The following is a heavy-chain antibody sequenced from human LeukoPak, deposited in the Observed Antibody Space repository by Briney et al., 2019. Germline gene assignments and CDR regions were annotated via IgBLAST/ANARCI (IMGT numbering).Heavy chain of an antibody. J-gene: IGHJ4*02. CDR1: GGSISSGGYS. V-gene: IGHV4-31*03. CDR2: IYYSGST. CDR3: ASAPGSYYNVDY. Sequence: PSETLSLTCTVSGGSISSGGYSWSWIRQHPGKGLEWIGYIYYSGSTYYNPSLKSRVTISVDTSKNQFSLKLSSVTAADTAVYYCASAPGSYYNVDYWGQGTLVTVSS. D-gene: IGHD3-10*01.